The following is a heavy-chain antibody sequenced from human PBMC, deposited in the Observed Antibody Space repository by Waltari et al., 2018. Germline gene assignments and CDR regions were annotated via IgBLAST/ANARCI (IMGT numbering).Heavy chain of an antibody. CDR3: ARHGLRDCTNGVCSFQGMDV. J-gene: IGHJ6*02. D-gene: IGHD2-8*01. CDR1: GYSFTSYW. V-gene: IGHV5-51*01. Sequence: EVQLVQSGAEVKKPGESLKISCKGSGYSFTSYWIGWVRQLPGNGPGWMGIIYPGDSDTRYSPSFQGQVTISADKSISTAYLQWSSLKASDTAMYYCARHGLRDCTNGVCSFQGMDVWGQGTTVTVSS. CDR2: IYPGDSDT.